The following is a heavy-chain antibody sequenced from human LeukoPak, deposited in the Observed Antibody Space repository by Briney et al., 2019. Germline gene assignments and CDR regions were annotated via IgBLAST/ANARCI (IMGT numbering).Heavy chain of an antibody. D-gene: IGHD3-10*01. CDR1: GGSISSSSYY. CDR2: IYYSGST. Sequence: SETLSLTCTVSGGSISSSSYYWGWIRQPPGKGLEWIGSIYYSGSTYYNPSLKSRVTISVDTSKNQFSLKLSSVTAADTAVYYCARFRYYYGSGFSWGQGTLVTVSS. V-gene: IGHV4-39*01. CDR3: ARFRYYYGSGFS. J-gene: IGHJ4*02.